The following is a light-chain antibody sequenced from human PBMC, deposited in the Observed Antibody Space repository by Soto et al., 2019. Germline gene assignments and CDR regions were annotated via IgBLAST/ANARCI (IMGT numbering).Light chain of an antibody. V-gene: IGLV1-47*01. CDR1: SSNIGSNY. Sequence: QPVLTPPSASGTPGQRVTISCSGSSSNIGSNYVYWYQQLPGTAPKLLIYRNNQRPSGVPDRFSGSKSGTSASLAISGLRSEDEADYYCAAWDDSLSGWVFGGGTKLTVL. CDR3: AAWDDSLSGWV. J-gene: IGLJ3*02. CDR2: RNN.